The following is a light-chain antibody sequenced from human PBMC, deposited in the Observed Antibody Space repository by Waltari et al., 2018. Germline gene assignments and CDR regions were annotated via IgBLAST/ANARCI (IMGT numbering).Light chain of an antibody. CDR1: QSVLYRANNRNY. J-gene: IGKJ3*01. CDR2: WAS. CDR3: QQYYSPFT. V-gene: IGKV4-1*01. Sequence: DIVMTQSPDSLAVSLGERAIINCKSSQSVLYRANNRNYLAWYKQKPGQPPKLLIFWASTRESGVPDRFSGSGSGTDFTLTISSLQAEDVAVYYCQQYYSPFTFGPGTKVDIK.